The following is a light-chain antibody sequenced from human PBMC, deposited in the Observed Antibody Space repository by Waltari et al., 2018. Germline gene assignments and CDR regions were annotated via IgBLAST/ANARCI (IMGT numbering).Light chain of an antibody. Sequence: QSALTQPPSASGSPGQSVTISCPGTSSDVGGYNHVSWYHQHPGKAPKLMIYEVSKRPSGVPDRFSGSKSGNTASLTVSGLQAEDEADYYCSSYAGSKGVFGTGTKVTVL. V-gene: IGLV2-8*01. CDR1: SSDVGGYNH. CDR2: EVS. CDR3: SSYAGSKGV. J-gene: IGLJ1*01.